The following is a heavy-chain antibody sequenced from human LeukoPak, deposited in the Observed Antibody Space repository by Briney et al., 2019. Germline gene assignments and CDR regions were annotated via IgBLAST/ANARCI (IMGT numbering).Heavy chain of an antibody. J-gene: IGHJ4*02. V-gene: IGHV1-46*01. Sequence: GASVKVSCKASGYTFTSYYMHWVRQAPGQGLEWMGIINPSGGSTSYAQKFQGRVTMTRDTSTSTVYMELSSLRSEDTAVYYCARDLFIAVAGTEKFEAPLVYWGQGTLVTVSS. CDR1: GYTFTSYY. CDR3: ARDLFIAVAGTEKFEAPLVY. CDR2: INPSGGST. D-gene: IGHD6-19*01.